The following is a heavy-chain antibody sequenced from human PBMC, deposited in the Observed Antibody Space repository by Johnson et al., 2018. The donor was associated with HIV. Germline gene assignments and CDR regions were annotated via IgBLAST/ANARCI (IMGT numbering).Heavy chain of an antibody. V-gene: IGHV3-30*04. CDR2: ISYDGSNK. CDR3: ARDSVTTVYGD. Sequence: QVQLVESGGGVVQPGRSLRLSCAASGFTFSSYAMHWVRQAPGKGLEWVAVISYDGSNKYYADSVKGRFTISRDNSKNTLYLQMNSLRAEDTAFYYCARDSVTTVYGDWGQGTMVTVSS. D-gene: IGHD4-11*01. CDR1: GFTFSSYA. J-gene: IGHJ3*01.